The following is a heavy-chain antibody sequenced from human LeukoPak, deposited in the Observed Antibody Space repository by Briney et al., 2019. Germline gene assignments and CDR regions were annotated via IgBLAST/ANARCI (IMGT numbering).Heavy chain of an antibody. Sequence: GRSLRLSCAASGFTFSSYAMHWVRQAPGKGLEWVAVISYDGSNKYYADSVKGRFTISRDNAKNSLYLQMHSLRAEDTALYYCAKDKVAGHPAAFDIWGQGKMVTVSS. J-gene: IGHJ3*02. V-gene: IGHV3-30-3*01. CDR3: AKDKVAGHPAAFDI. CDR1: GFTFSSYA. CDR2: ISYDGSNK. D-gene: IGHD2-15*01.